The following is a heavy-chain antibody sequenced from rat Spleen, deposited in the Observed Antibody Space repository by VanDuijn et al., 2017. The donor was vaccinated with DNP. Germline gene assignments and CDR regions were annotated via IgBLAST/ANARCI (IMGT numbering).Heavy chain of an antibody. CDR3: ARNYGLMDA. CDR2: IWSGGTT. CDR1: GFSLTSYH. Sequence: QVQLKESGPGLVQPSQTLSLACTVSGFSLTSYHVHWVRQPSGKGLEWIGAIWSGGTTDYNSALKSRLIISRDTSQSQVLLKMNSLKTEDTGMYFCARNYGLMDAWGQGISVTVSS. D-gene: IGHD1-11*01. V-gene: IGHV2-15*01. J-gene: IGHJ4*01.